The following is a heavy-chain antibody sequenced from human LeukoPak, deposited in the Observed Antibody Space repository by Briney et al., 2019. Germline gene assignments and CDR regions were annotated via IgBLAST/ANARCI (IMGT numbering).Heavy chain of an antibody. Sequence: PGGSLRLSCAASGFTFSSYRMNWVRQAPGKGLEWVSYISSSSSTIYYADSVKGRFTISRDNAKKSLYLQMNSLRAEDTAVYYCARGAGYSSSWTNYWGQGTLVTVSS. CDR3: ARGAGYSSSWTNY. J-gene: IGHJ4*02. CDR2: ISSSSSTI. CDR1: GFTFSSYR. V-gene: IGHV3-48*04. D-gene: IGHD6-13*01.